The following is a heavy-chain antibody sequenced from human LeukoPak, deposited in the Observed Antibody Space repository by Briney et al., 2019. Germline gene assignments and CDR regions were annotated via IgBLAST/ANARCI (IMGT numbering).Heavy chain of an antibody. CDR1: GDSINRYF. J-gene: IGHJ4*02. CDR3: ARERHYLWSAYHFDS. Sequence: SETLSLTCDVSGDSINRYFWSWIRQPPGKGLECIVYIYYSGTTKYNPSLMSRVSMSIDTSKNQCSLSLSSVTAADTAVYYCARERHYLWSAYHFDSWGLGTLVIVSS. CDR2: IYYSGTT. D-gene: IGHD3-3*01. V-gene: IGHV4-59*01.